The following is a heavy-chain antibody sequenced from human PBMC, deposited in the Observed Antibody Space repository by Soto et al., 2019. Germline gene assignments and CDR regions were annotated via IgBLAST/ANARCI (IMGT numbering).Heavy chain of an antibody. CDR1: GGTFSSYA. D-gene: IGHD3-10*01. Sequence: GASVKVSCKASGGTFSSYAISWVRQAPGQGLEWMGGIIPIFGTANYAQKFQGRVTITADESTSTAYMELSSLRSEDTAVYYCARASMVRGVLRHFDYWGQGTLVTVSS. J-gene: IGHJ4*02. CDR2: IIPIFGTA. V-gene: IGHV1-69*13. CDR3: ARASMVRGVLRHFDY.